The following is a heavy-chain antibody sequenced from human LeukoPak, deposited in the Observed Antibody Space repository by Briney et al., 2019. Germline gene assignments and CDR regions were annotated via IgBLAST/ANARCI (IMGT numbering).Heavy chain of an antibody. CDR1: GLTFSSYA. D-gene: IGHD1-26*01. CDR2: ISGSGGST. V-gene: IGHV3-23*01. J-gene: IGHJ4*02. Sequence: QAGGSLRLSCAASGLTFSSYAMSWVRQAPGKGLEWVSAISGSGGSTYYADSVKGRFTISRDNSKNTLYLQMNSLRAEDTAVYYCAKNPFTSYTGYFDYWGQGTLVTVSS. CDR3: AKNPFTSYTGYFDY.